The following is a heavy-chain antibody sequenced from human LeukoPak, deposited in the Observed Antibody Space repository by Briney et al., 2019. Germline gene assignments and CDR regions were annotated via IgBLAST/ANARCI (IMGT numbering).Heavy chain of an antibody. CDR1: GYTLTELS. Sequence: GASVKVSCKVSGYTLTELSMHWVRQAPGKGLEWMGGFDPEDGETIYAQKFQGRVTMTEDTSTDTAYMELSSLRSEDTAVYYCARESHDYVWGSYRYKPTWFDPWGQGTLVTVSS. CDR3: ARESHDYVWGSYRYKPTWFDP. V-gene: IGHV1-24*01. CDR2: FDPEDGET. J-gene: IGHJ5*02. D-gene: IGHD3-16*02.